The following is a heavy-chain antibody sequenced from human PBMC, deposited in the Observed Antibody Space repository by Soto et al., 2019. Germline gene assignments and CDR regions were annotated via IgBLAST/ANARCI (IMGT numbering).Heavy chain of an antibody. V-gene: IGHV3-23*01. CDR3: AKGGSLGFYYISYLNN. D-gene: IGHD3-9*01. J-gene: IGHJ4*02. CDR2: ISASGSSA. Sequence: PGGSLRLSCAACGVIVSSCPMNWVRQAPGKGLEWVSSISASGSSAYYADSVRGRFTISRDKSKNTLYLQMDTLRPEDTAVYYCAKGGSLGFYYISYLNNWGLGTLVTVSS. CDR1: GVIVSSCP.